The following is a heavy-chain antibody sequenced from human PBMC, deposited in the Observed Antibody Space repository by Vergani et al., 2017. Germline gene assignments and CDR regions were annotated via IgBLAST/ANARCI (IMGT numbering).Heavy chain of an antibody. Sequence: EVQLLESGGGLVQPGGSLRLSCAASGFTFSSYAMSWVRQAPGKGLEWVSAIGGSGGGTYYADAVKGRFTLSRDNSKNTLYLQMNSLRAEDTAVYYCAKGSGFGSGSNWFDPWGQGTLVTVSS. CDR3: AKGSGFGSGSNWFDP. V-gene: IGHV3-23*01. D-gene: IGHD3-3*01. CDR1: GFTFSSYA. J-gene: IGHJ5*02. CDR2: IGGSGGGT.